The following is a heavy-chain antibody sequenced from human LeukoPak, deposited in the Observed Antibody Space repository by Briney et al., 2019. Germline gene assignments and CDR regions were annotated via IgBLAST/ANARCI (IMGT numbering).Heavy chain of an antibody. V-gene: IGHV3-30*02. Sequence: GGSLRLSCAASGFIFSDYAMHWVRQAPGKGLEWVAQIWFDGSKKNYADSVKGRFTISRDQPKNTVSLQMNSLRAEDTALYYCAKDGQSYAPYAMDVWGQGTTVTVSS. D-gene: IGHD5-18*01. CDR3: AKDGQSYAPYAMDV. J-gene: IGHJ6*02. CDR2: IWFDGSKK. CDR1: GFIFSDYA.